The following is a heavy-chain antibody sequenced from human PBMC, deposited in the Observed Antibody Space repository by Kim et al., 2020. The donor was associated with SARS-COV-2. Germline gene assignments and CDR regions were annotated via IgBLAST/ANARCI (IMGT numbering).Heavy chain of an antibody. V-gene: IGHV3-43*01. J-gene: IGHJ4*02. CDR3: AKDKGDILTGRTGAVDY. CDR2: ISWDGGST. D-gene: IGHD3-9*01. Sequence: GGSLRLSCAASGFTFDDYTMHWVRQAPGKGLEWVSLISWDGGSTYYADSVKGRFTISRDNSKNSLYLQMNSLRTEDTALYYCAKDKGDILTGRTGAVDYWGQGTLVTVSS. CDR1: GFTFDDYT.